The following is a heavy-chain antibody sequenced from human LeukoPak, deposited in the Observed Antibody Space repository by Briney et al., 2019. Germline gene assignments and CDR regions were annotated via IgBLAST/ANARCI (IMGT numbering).Heavy chain of an antibody. CDR1: GGTFSSYV. Sequence: SVKVSCEASGGTFSSYVISWVRQAPGQGLEWMGGIIPIFGTANYAQKFQGRVTITTDESTSTAYMELSSLRSEDTAVYYCARGRRRSSPLYYYYYYYMDVWGKGTTVTVSS. V-gene: IGHV1-69*05. CDR3: ARGRRRSSPLYYYYYYYMDV. J-gene: IGHJ6*03. CDR2: IIPIFGTA. D-gene: IGHD1-26*01.